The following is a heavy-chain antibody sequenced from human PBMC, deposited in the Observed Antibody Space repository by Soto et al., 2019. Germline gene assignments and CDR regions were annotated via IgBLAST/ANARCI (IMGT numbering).Heavy chain of an antibody. V-gene: IGHV1-18*01. J-gene: IGHJ5*02. Sequence: GAAVKVSCKTSGYTFSNYGITWVRQAPGQPLEWLGWISLYSDGTNYAQKFQGRVSMTTDTSTTTAYMELRSLRSDDTAVYYCARVVPGAEAWFGPWGQGTLVTVSS. CDR1: GYTFSNYG. CDR3: ARVVPGAEAWFGP. CDR2: ISLYSDGT. D-gene: IGHD2-2*01.